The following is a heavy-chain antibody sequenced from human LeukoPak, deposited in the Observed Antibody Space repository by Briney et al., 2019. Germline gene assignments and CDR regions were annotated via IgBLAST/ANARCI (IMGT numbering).Heavy chain of an antibody. CDR1: GFTFSSYA. J-gene: IGHJ4*02. CDR3: AKDRGDYFTPLDY. D-gene: IGHD3-10*01. CDR2: ISGSGGST. V-gene: IGHV3-23*01. Sequence: GGSVRLSCAASGFTFSSYAMSWVRQAPGKGLEWVSAISGSGGSTYYADSVKGRFTISRDNSKNTLYLQMNSLRAEDTAVYYCAKDRGDYFTPLDYWGQGTLVTVSS.